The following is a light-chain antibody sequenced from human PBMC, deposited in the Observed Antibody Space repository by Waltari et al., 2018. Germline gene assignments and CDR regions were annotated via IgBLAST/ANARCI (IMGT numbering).Light chain of an antibody. Sequence: EIVLTKSPATLSLSPGERATLSCRASHSVSSYLGWYQQKPGQAPRLLIYDASTRATGVPGRFSGSGSGTDFTLTISSLEPEDFAIYYCQQRSTWPILTFGGGTKVEIK. CDR2: DAS. V-gene: IGKV3-11*01. CDR3: QQRSTWPILT. J-gene: IGKJ4*01. CDR1: HSVSSY.